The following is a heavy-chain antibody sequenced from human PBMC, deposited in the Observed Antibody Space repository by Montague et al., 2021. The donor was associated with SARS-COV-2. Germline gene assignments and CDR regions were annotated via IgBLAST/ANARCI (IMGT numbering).Heavy chain of an antibody. D-gene: IGHD3-3*01. Sequence: SLRLSWAASGFTFSSYSMNWVRQAPGKGLEWVSSISSGSSYIYYADSVKGRFTISRDNAKNSLYLQMNSLRAEDTAVYYCARGYDFWSGGYYYYYGMDVWGQGTTVTVSS. J-gene: IGHJ6*02. CDR3: ARGYDFWSGGYYYYYGMDV. CDR1: GFTFSSYS. V-gene: IGHV3-21*01. CDR2: ISSGSSYI.